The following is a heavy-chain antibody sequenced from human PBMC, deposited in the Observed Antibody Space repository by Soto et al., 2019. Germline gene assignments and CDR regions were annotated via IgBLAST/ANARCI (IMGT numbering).Heavy chain of an antibody. J-gene: IGHJ3*02. Sequence: SSETLSLTCTVSGGSISSSSYYWGWIRQPPGKGLEWIGSIYYSGSTYYNPSLKSRVTISVDTSKNQFSLKLSSVTAADTAVYYCARQDYDYIWGSYRLGAIDIRGQGTMVTVSS. CDR1: GGSISSSSYY. CDR2: IYYSGST. CDR3: ARQDYDYIWGSYRLGAIDI. V-gene: IGHV4-39*01. D-gene: IGHD3-16*02.